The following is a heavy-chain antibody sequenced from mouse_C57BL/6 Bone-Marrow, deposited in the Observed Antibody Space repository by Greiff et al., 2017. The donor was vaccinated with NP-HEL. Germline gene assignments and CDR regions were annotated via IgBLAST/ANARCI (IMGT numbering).Heavy chain of an antibody. CDR1: GYAFSSYW. D-gene: IGHD4-1*01. CDR3: ARANWDRAWYFDV. J-gene: IGHJ1*03. V-gene: IGHV1-80*01. CDR2: IYPGDGDT. Sequence: QVQLQQSGAELVKPGASVKISCKASGYAFSSYWMNWVKQRPGKGLEWIGQIYPGDGDTNYNGKFKGMATLTADKSSSTAYMQLSSLTSEDSAVYFCARANWDRAWYFDVWGTGTTVTVSS.